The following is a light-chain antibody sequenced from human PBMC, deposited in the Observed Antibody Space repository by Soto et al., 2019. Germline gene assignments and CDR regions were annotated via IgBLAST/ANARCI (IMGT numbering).Light chain of an antibody. CDR3: CSYAGGSTLV. V-gene: IGLV2-23*01. J-gene: IGLJ2*01. CDR2: EGD. CDR1: SSDVGSYNL. Sequence: QYALTQPASVSGSPGQSITISCTGTSSDVGSYNLVSWYQQHPGKAPKLVIYEGDKWPSGVSNRFSGSKSGNTASLTISGLQAEDEADYYCCSYAGGSTLVFGGGTKLTVL.